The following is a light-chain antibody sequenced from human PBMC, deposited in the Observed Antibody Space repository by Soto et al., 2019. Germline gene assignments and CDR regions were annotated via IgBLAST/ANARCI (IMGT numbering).Light chain of an antibody. CDR2: DIS. CDR3: SSCTSDSTYV. CDR1: STNVGRYNY. J-gene: IGLJ6*01. Sequence: QSALTQPASVSGSPGQTITISCTGTSTNVGRYNYVSWYQQHPGKAPKLMVYDISNRPSWVSNRFSGSKSGITASLTISGVQDEDESDYYCSSCTSDSTYVFGSGTKLTVL. V-gene: IGLV2-14*01.